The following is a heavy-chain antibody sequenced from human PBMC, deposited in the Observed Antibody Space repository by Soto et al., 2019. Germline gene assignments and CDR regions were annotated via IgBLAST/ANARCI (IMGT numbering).Heavy chain of an antibody. J-gene: IGHJ6*02. V-gene: IGHV3-74*01. CDR1: GFTFSSYG. Sequence: GGSLRLSCAASGFTFSSYGMHWVRQAPGKGLEWVSRINSDGSSTSYADSVKGRFTISRDNAKNTLYLQMNSLRAEDTAVYYCARDLFRGYSYGSNYYYGMDVWGQGTTVTVSS. CDR3: ARDLFRGYSYGSNYYYGMDV. D-gene: IGHD5-18*01. CDR2: INSDGSST.